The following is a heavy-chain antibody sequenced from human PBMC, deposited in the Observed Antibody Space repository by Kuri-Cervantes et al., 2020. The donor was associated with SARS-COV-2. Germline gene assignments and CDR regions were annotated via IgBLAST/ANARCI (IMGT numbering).Heavy chain of an antibody. J-gene: IGHJ4*02. CDR3: ARGVVVVPAAVIFFDY. D-gene: IGHD2-2*01. V-gene: IGHV4-59*01. Sequence: ESLKISCTVSGGSISSYYWSWIRQPPGKGLEWIGYIYYSGSTNYNPSLKSRVTIPVDTSKNQFSLKLSSVTAADTAVYYCARGVVVVPAAVIFFDYWGQGTLVTVSS. CDR2: IYYSGST. CDR1: GGSISSYY.